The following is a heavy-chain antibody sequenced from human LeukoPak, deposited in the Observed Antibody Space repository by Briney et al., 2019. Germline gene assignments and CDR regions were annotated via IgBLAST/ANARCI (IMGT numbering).Heavy chain of an antibody. J-gene: IGHJ4*02. CDR3: ARAYCTFDRCPIGSY. Sequence: GGSLRLSCAASGFTFSSYGMHWVRQAPGKGLEWVAIISYDGSNKYYADSVKGRFTISRDNSKNTLYLQVNSLRAEDTAVYYCARAYCTFDRCPIGSYWGQGTLVTVSS. V-gene: IGHV3-30*03. D-gene: IGHD2-8*01. CDR1: GFTFSSYG. CDR2: ISYDGSNK.